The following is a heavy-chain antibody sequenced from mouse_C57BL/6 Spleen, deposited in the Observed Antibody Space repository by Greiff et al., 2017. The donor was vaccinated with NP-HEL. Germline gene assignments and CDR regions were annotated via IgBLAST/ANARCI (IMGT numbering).Heavy chain of an antibody. J-gene: IGHJ3*01. CDR3: TRWLLRGFAY. Sequence: QVQLKESGAELVRPGASVTLSCKASGYTFTDYEMHWVKQTPVHGLEWIGAIDPETGGTAYNQKFKGKAILTADKSSSTAYMELRSLTSEDSAVYYCTRWLLRGFAYWGQGTLVTVSA. D-gene: IGHD2-3*01. V-gene: IGHV1-15*01. CDR1: GYTFTDYE. CDR2: IDPETGGT.